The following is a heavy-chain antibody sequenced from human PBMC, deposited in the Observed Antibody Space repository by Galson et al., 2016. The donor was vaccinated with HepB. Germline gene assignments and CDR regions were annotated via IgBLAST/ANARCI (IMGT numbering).Heavy chain of an antibody. V-gene: IGHV4-59*01. CDR2: IYYSGTT. D-gene: IGHD2-15*01. CDR3: ASVGGRHTLDI. CDR1: GGSINSYY. J-gene: IGHJ3*02. Sequence: ETLSLTCPVSGGSINSYYWSWVRQPPGKGLEWVGYIYYSGTTNYNPSLKSRVTISVDTSKTHFSLKLSSVTAADTAVYYCASVGGRHTLDIWGQGTMVTVSS.